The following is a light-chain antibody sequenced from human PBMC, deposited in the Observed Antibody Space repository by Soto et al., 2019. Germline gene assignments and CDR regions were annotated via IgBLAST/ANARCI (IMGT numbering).Light chain of an antibody. CDR1: SSDVGGYNY. CDR3: SSYTSSSTPV. V-gene: IGLV2-14*01. CDR2: EVS. J-gene: IGLJ1*01. Sequence: QPVLTQPASVSGSLGQSITISCTGTSSDVGGYNYVSWYQQHPGKAPKLMIYEVSNRPSGVSNRFSGSKSGNTASLTISGLQAEDEADYYCSSYTSSSTPVFGTGTKVTVL.